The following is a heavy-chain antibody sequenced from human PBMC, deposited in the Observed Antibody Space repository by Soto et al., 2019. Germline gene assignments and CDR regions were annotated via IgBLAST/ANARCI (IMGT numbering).Heavy chain of an antibody. CDR3: ARGGANYYMDV. Sequence: QVQLQQWGAGLLKPSETLSLTCAVYGGPFSGYYWSWIRQPPGKGLEWIGEINHSGITNHNPSLKSRVTISADTSKNQFSLKVSSVTAADTAVYYCARGGANYYMDVWDKGTTVTVSS. V-gene: IGHV4-34*01. CDR1: GGPFSGYY. J-gene: IGHJ6*03. CDR2: INHSGIT.